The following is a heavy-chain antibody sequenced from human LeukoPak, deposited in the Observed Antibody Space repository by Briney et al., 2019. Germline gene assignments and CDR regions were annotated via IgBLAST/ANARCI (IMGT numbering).Heavy chain of an antibody. J-gene: IGHJ4*02. CDR1: GFTFSRYA. CDR2: ISSNGGST. CDR3: ARGKYYYDSSGYEGPSGY. D-gene: IGHD3-22*01. Sequence: GGSLRLSCAASGFTFSRYAMHWVRQAPGKGLEYVSAISSNGGSTYYANSVKGRFTISRDNSKNTLYLQMGSLRAVDMAVYYCARGKYYYDSSGYEGPSGYWGQGTLVTVSS. V-gene: IGHV3-64*01.